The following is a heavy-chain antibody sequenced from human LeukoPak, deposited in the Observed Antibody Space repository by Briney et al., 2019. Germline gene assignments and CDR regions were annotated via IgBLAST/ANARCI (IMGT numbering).Heavy chain of an antibody. CDR3: AKLPSLYYGSGSPRDY. CDR2: ISYDGSNR. V-gene: IGHV3-30*18. Sequence: GGSLRLSCAASGFTFSSYGMSWVRQAPGKGLEWVAVISYDGSNRYYADSVKGRFTISRDNSKSTLYLQMNSLRAEDTAVYYCAKLPSLYYGSGSPRDYWGQGTLVTVSS. D-gene: IGHD3-10*01. J-gene: IGHJ4*02. CDR1: GFTFSSYG.